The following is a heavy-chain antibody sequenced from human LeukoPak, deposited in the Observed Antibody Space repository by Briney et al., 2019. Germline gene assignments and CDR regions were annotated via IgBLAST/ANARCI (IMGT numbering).Heavy chain of an antibody. CDR3: ARLGPGRYDSSGYEDY. V-gene: IGHV3-30-3*01. CDR2: ISYDGSNK. CDR1: GFTFSSYA. D-gene: IGHD3-22*01. Sequence: PGGSLRLSCAASGFTFSSYAMHWVRQAPGKGLEWVAVISYDGSNKYYADSVKGRFTISRDNSKNTLYLQMNSLRAEDTAVYYCARLGPGRYDSSGYEDYWGQGTLVTVSS. J-gene: IGHJ4*02.